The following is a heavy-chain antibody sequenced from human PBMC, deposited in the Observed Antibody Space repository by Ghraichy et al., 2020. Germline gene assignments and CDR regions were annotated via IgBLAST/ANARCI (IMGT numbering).Heavy chain of an antibody. D-gene: IGHD5-24*01. CDR3: ARDRMAAYCYFDN. Sequence: GGSLRLSCAASGSGFSGFSMAWVRQVPGKGLEWISYISSSSRTIYYADSVEGRFTISRDNGKNVLYLQMNSLTPGDTVVYYCARDRMAAYCYFDNWGQGTLVTVSS. CDR2: ISSSSRTI. V-gene: IGHV3-48*04. CDR1: GSGFSGFS. J-gene: IGHJ4*02.